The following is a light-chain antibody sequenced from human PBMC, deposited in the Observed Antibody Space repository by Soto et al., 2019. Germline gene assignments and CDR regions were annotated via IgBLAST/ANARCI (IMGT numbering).Light chain of an antibody. Sequence: DIQMTQSPSTLSGSVGDRVTITCRASQTISSWLAWYQLKPGQAPKLLIYDASNLETGVPSRFSGGGSGTDFTFTISSLQPEDIATYYCQQYDNLPFTFGGGTKVDI. J-gene: IGKJ4*01. CDR1: QTISSW. V-gene: IGKV1-33*01. CDR3: QQYDNLPFT. CDR2: DAS.